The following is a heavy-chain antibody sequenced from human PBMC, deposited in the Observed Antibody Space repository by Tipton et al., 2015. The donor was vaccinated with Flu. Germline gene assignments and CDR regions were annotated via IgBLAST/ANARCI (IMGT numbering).Heavy chain of an antibody. CDR1: GFTFSSYW. Sequence: SLRLSCAASGFTFSSYWMSWVRQAPGKGLEWVANIMQDGSEKYYVDSVEGRFTISRDNAKNSLYLQMNSLSSEDTAVYYCARDRGQWLAHYCFDYWGQGTLVTVSS. V-gene: IGHV3-7*01. D-gene: IGHD6-19*01. CDR2: IMQDGSEK. J-gene: IGHJ4*02. CDR3: ARDRGQWLAHYCFDY.